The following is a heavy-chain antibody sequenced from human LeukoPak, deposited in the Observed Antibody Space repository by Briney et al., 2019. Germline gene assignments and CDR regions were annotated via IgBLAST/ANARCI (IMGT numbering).Heavy chain of an antibody. CDR3: ARHGTVAATSEFDF. J-gene: IGHJ4*02. CDR1: GGSISSSIYY. V-gene: IGHV4-39*01. Sequence: KSSETLSLTCTVSGGSISSSIYYWGWIRQPPGKGLEWIGSIYYSGSTYYNPSLKSRVTISVDTSKNQFSLKLSSVTAADTAVYYCARHGTVAATSEFDFWGQGTLVTVSS. CDR2: IYYSGST. D-gene: IGHD6-19*01.